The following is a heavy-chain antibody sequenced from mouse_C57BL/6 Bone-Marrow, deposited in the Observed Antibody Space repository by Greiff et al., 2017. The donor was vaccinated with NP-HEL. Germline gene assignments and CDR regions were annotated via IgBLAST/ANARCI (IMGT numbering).Heavy chain of an antibody. J-gene: IGHJ4*01. Sequence: QVQLQQPGAELVKPGASVKLSCKASGYTFTSYWMQWVKQRPGQGLEWIGEIDPSDSYPNYNQKFKGKATLTVDTSSSTAYMQLSSLTSEDSAVYYCARGPYYYAMDYWGQGTSVTVSS. CDR3: ARGPYYYAMDY. CDR2: IDPSDSYP. V-gene: IGHV1-50*01. CDR1: GYTFTSYW.